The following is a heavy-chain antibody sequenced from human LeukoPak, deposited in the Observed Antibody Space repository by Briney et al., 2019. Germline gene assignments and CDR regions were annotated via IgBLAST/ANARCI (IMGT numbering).Heavy chain of an antibody. D-gene: IGHD1-26*01. CDR3: AQSGHSGAVSWFDP. CDR2: IYPRDSDT. Sequence: GESLKISCKASGYSFTVFWIAWVRQMPGKGLEWMGTIYPRDSDTRYSPSFQGQVTISADKSISTAYLQWSSLKASDTAMYYCAQSGHSGAVSWFDPWGQGTLVTVSS. CDR1: GYSFTVFW. V-gene: IGHV5-51*01. J-gene: IGHJ5*02.